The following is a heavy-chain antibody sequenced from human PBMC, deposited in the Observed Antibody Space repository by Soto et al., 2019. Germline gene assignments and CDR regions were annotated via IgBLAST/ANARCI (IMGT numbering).Heavy chain of an antibody. J-gene: IGHJ5*02. CDR1: GGTINRYY. CDR2: IYYSGST. V-gene: IGHV4-59*01. Sequence: SEIISLTCTVFGGTINRYYCSWIRQPQGKGLEWIGYIYYSGSTNYNPSLKSRVTISVDTSKNQFSLKLSSVTAADTAVYYCARGDDFWSGYYRISWFAPWGQGTLVTVSS. D-gene: IGHD3-3*01. CDR3: ARGDDFWSGYYRISWFAP.